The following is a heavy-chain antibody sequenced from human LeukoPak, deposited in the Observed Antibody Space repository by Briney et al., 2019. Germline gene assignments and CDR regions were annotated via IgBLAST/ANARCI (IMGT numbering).Heavy chain of an antibody. D-gene: IGHD6-19*01. Sequence: SETLSLTCTVSGGSISSYYWSWIRQPPGKGLEWIGYIYYSGSTNYNPSLKSRVTISVDTSKNQFSLKLSSVTAADTAVYYCARDRVAGRGDFDYWGQGTLVTVSS. CDR2: IYYSGST. CDR3: ARDRVAGRGDFDY. V-gene: IGHV4-59*01. J-gene: IGHJ4*02. CDR1: GGSISSYY.